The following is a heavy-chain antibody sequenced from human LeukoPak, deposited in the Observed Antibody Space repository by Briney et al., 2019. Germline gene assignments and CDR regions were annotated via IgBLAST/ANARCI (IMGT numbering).Heavy chain of an antibody. CDR3: ASYRYYYGSGSFTD. J-gene: IGHJ4*02. Sequence: PSETLSLTCAVYGGSFSGYYWSWIRQPPGKGLEWIGEINHSGSTNYNPSLKSRVTISVDTSKNQFSLELSSVTAADTAVYYCASYRYYYGSGSFTDWGQGTLVTVSS. D-gene: IGHD3-10*01. CDR1: GGSFSGYY. CDR2: INHSGST. V-gene: IGHV4-34*01.